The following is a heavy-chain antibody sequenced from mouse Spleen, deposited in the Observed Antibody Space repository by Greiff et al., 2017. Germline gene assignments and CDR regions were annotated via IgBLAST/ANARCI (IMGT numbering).Heavy chain of an antibody. CDR1: GFTFSSYA. CDR2: ISSGGSYT. J-gene: IGHJ4*01. Sequence: EVQRVESGGGLVKPGGSLKLSCAASGFTFSSYAMSWVRQTPEKRLEWVATISSGGSYTYYPDSVKGRFTISRDNAKNTLYLQMSSLRSEDTAMYYCANGRSSYAMDYWGQGTSVTVSS. CDR3: ANGRSSYAMDY. V-gene: IGHV5-9-3*01.